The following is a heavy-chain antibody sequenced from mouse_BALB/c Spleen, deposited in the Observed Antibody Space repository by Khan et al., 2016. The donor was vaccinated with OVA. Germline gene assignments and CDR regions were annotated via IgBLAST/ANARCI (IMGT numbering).Heavy chain of an antibody. V-gene: IGHV1-4*01. Sequence: QVQLKQSGAELARPGASVRMSCKASGYTFTCNTMHWVKQRPGQGLEWIGYINPRSGYTNYNQNFQAKATLTADKSSSTAYMQLSSLTAEDAADYYCARRTTGYTMDYWGQGTTVTVSS. CDR3: ARRTTGYTMDY. D-gene: IGHD2-14*01. CDR2: INPRSGYT. J-gene: IGHJ4*01. CDR1: GYTFTCNT.